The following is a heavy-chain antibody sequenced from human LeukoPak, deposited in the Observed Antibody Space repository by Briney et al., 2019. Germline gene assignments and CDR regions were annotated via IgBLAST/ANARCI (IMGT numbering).Heavy chain of an antibody. J-gene: IGHJ3*02. CDR2: IYPGDSDT. CDR3: ARHASASDI. CDR1: GYRFSTYW. V-gene: IGHV5-51*01. Sequence: GESLTISCNGYGYRFSTYWIGWVRQMPGKGLEWMWIIYPGDSDTRYSPSFQGQVTISADKSISTAYLQWSSLRASDTAMYYCARHASASDIWGQGTMVTVSS.